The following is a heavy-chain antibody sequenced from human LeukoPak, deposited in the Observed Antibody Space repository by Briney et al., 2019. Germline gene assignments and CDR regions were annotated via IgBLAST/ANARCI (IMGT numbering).Heavy chain of an antibody. CDR1: GYTFTGYY. CDR2: INPNSGGT. D-gene: IGHD1-26*01. CDR3: ARWGSGSYYAPFFDY. V-gene: IGHV1-2*02. J-gene: IGHJ4*02. Sequence: ASAKVSCKASGYTFTGYYMHWVRQAPGQGLEWMGWINPNSGGTNYAQKFQGRVTMTRDTSISTAYMELSRLRSDDTAVYYCARWGSGSYYAPFFDYWGQGTLVTVSS.